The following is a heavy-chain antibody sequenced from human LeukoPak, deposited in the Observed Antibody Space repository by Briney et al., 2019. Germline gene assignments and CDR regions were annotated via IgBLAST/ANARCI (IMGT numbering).Heavy chain of an antibody. D-gene: IGHD7-27*01. Sequence: GGSLRLSCAASGFTFSSYSMNWVRQAPGKGLEWVSSISSSSSYINYADSVKGRFTISRDNAKNSLYLQMNSLRAEDTAVYYCARDRPTRIKLGTDYWGQGTLVTVSS. CDR1: GFTFSSYS. CDR2: ISSSSSYI. CDR3: ARDRPTRIKLGTDY. V-gene: IGHV3-21*01. J-gene: IGHJ4*02.